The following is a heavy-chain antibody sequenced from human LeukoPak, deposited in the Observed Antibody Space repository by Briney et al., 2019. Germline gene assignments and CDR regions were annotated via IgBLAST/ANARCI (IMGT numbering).Heavy chain of an antibody. CDR1: GYTFTSYG. CDR2: ISAYNGST. V-gene: IGHV1-18*01. D-gene: IGHD6-13*01. CDR3: ATYRGAAAGHYYYYYMDV. J-gene: IGHJ6*03. Sequence: ASVKVSCKASGYTFTSYGISWVRQAPGQGLEWMGWISAYNGSTNYAQKLQGRVTMTTDTSTSTAYMELRSLRSDDTAVYYCATYRGAAAGHYYYYYMDVWGKGTTVTVSS.